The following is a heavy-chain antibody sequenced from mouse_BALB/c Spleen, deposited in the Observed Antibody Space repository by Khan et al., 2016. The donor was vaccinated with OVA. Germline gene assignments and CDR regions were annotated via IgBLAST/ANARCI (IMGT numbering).Heavy chain of an antibody. D-gene: IGHD2-3*01. J-gene: IGHJ4*01. CDR2: ISSSSST. Sequence: EVQLQQSGPGLVKPSQSLSLTCTVTGYSITSDYAWYWIRQFLGNKLEWMGHISSSSSTNNNPALKSRISITRDTSKNQFFLQLNSVTTEDTATYYCARDGSRYNYAMDYWGQGTSVTVSS. CDR3: ARDGSRYNYAMDY. V-gene: IGHV3-2*02. CDR1: GYSITSDYA.